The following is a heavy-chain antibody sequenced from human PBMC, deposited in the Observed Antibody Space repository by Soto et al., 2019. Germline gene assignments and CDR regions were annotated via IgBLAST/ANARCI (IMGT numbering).Heavy chain of an antibody. CDR3: AKVPTVAGNSVYYGMDV. D-gene: IGHD6-19*01. V-gene: IGHV3-23*01. J-gene: IGHJ6*02. CDR1: GFTFSSYA. CDR2: ISGSGGST. Sequence: EGSLRLSCAASGFTFSSYAMSWVRQAPGKGLEWVSAISGSGGSTYYADSVKGRFTISRDNSKNTLYLQMNSLRAEDTAVYYCAKVPTVAGNSVYYGMDVWGQGTTVTVSS.